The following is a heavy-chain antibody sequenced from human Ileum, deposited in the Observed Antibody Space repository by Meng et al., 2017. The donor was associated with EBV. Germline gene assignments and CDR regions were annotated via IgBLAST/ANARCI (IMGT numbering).Heavy chain of an antibody. Sequence: VQPQESGPGLVNLSETLALTCGVSGGSVRSGGNYWSGIRQPPGKGLEWIGYIYNSGSTNYNPSLKSRVTISVDTSKNQFSLKLSSVTAADTAVYYCARDGYSSGSDWGQGTLVTVSS. D-gene: IGHD6-19*01. J-gene: IGHJ4*02. CDR3: ARDGYSSGSD. CDR2: IYNSGST. V-gene: IGHV4-61*08. CDR1: GGSVRSGGNY.